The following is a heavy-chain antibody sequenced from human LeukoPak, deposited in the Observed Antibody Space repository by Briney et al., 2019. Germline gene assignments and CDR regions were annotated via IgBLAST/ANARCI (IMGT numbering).Heavy chain of an antibody. V-gene: IGHV4-38-2*02. CDR3: ARLPPGWLLSYFDY. Sequence: SETLSLTCTVSGYSISSGYYWGWIRQPPGKGLEWIGSIYYSGSTYYNPSLKSRVTISVDTSKNQFSLKLSSVTAADTAVYYCARLPPGWLLSYFDYWGQGTLVTVSS. D-gene: IGHD5-12*01. CDR2: IYYSGST. J-gene: IGHJ4*02. CDR1: GYSISSGYY.